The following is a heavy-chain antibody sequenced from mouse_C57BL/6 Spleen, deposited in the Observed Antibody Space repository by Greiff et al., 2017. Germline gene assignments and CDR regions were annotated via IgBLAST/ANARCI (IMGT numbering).Heavy chain of an antibody. CDR1: GYTFTDYY. D-gene: IGHD1-1*01. J-gene: IGHJ1*03. CDR3: ARGGITTVVDYWYFDV. CDR2: INPYNGGT. Sequence: VQLQQSGPVLVKPGASVKMSCKASGYTFTDYYMNWVKQSHGKSLEWIGVINPYNGGTSYNQKFKGKATLTVDKSSSTAYMELNSLTSEDSAVYYCARGGITTVVDYWYFDVGGTGTTVTVSS. V-gene: IGHV1-19*01.